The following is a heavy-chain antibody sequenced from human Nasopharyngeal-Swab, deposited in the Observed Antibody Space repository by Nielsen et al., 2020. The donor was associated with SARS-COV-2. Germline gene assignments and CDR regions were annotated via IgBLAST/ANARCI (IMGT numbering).Heavy chain of an antibody. CDR3: ARDHSSGWYGEFDY. CDR2: ISYDGSNK. J-gene: IGHJ4*02. Sequence: GSLRLSCAASGFTFSSYAMHWVRQAPGKGLEWVAVISYDGSNKYYADSVKGRFTISRDNSKNTLYLQMNSLRAEDTAVYYCARDHSSGWYGEFDYWGQGTLVTVSS. CDR1: GFTFSSYA. V-gene: IGHV3-30-3*01. D-gene: IGHD6-19*01.